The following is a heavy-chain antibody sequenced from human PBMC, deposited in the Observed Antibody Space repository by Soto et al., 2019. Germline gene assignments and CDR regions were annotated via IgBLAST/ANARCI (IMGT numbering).Heavy chain of an antibody. CDR3: AKVDDYYDSSGYFGFDY. D-gene: IGHD3-22*01. V-gene: IGHV3-30*18. CDR2: ISYDGSNK. J-gene: IGHJ4*02. Sequence: QVQLVESGGGVVQPGRSPRLSCAASGFTFSSYGMHWVRQAPGKGLEWVAVISYDGSNKYYADSVKGRFTISRDNSKNTLYLQMNSLRAEDTAVYYCAKVDDYYDSSGYFGFDYWGQGTLVTVSS. CDR1: GFTFSSYG.